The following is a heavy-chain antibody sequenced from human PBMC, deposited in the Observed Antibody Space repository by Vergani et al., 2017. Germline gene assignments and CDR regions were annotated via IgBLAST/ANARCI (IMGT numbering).Heavy chain of an antibody. Sequence: VQLVQSGAEVKKPGSSVKVSCKASGGTFSSYTISWVRQAPGKGLEWVSYISSSGSTIYYADSVKGRFTISRNNAKNSLYLQMNSLRAEDTAVYYCAGGKITMVRGVIIAYRAFDYWGQGTLVTVSS. V-gene: IGHV3-48*04. CDR3: AGGKITMVRGVIIAYRAFDY. D-gene: IGHD3-10*01. J-gene: IGHJ4*02. CDR2: ISSSGSTI. CDR1: GGTFSSYT.